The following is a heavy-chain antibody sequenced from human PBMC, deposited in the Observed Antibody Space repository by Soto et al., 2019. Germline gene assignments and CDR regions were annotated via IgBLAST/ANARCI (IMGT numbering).Heavy chain of an antibody. Sequence: GGSLRLSCASSGVSFSNSHMRWVRQTPGKGLEWVSSITYGGDTTYYPDSVKGRFTISRDNSKNILFLQMDSLRAEDSAIYYCAKLLANSYYNVMDVWGHGTTVTVSS. CDR2: ITYGGDTT. CDR1: GVSFSNSH. D-gene: IGHD1-1*01. V-gene: IGHV3-23*01. J-gene: IGHJ6*02. CDR3: AKLLANSYYNVMDV.